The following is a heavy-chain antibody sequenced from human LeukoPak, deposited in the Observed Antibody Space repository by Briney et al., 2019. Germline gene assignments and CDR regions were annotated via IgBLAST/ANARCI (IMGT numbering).Heavy chain of an antibody. CDR1: GGTFSSYA. V-gene: IGHV1-69*13. D-gene: IGHD6-6*01. J-gene: IGHJ4*02. CDR3: AREKDSSSLTFDY. CDR2: IIPIFGTA. Sequence: ASVKVSCKASGGTFSSYAISWVRQTPGQGLEWMGGIIPIFGTANYAQKFQGRVTITADESTSTVYMELSSLRSEDTAVYHCAREKDSSSLTFDYWGQGTLVTVSS.